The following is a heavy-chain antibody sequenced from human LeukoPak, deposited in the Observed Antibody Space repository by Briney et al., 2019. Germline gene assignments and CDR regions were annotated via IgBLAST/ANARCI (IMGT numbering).Heavy chain of an antibody. CDR3: ARPNEKVFDY. CDR1: GFTFSSYA. Sequence: PGGSLRLSCAASGFTFSSYAMHWVRQAPGKGLEWVAVISYDGSNKYYADSVKGRFTISRDNSKNTLYLQMNSLRAEDTAVYYCARPNEKVFDYWSQGTLVTVSS. D-gene: IGHD1-1*01. CDR2: ISYDGSNK. V-gene: IGHV3-30-3*01. J-gene: IGHJ4*02.